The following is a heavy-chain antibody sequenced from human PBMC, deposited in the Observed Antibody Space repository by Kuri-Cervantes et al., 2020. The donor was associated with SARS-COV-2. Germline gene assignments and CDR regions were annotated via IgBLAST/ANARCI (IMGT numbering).Heavy chain of an antibody. CDR3: ARGDSSGYYYYFDY. CDR2: IYNSGST. V-gene: IGHV4-4*07. D-gene: IGHD3-22*01. CDR1: GGSISSNS. J-gene: IGHJ4*02. Sequence: SETLSLTCTVSGGSISSNSWSWIRQSAGKGLEWLGRIYNSGSTNQNPSLKSRVTMSVDTPKNQFSLKLSSVTAADTAVYYCARGDSSGYYYYFDYWGQGTLVTVSS.